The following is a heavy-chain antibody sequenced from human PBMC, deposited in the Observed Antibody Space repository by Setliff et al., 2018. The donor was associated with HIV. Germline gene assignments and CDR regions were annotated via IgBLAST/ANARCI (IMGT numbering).Heavy chain of an antibody. CDR1: GYTFTGFY. Sequence: ASVKVSCKASGYTFTGFYMHWVRQAPGQGLEWMGWINPNSGGTKYAQKFQGRVTMTRNTSISTAYMELSRPRSDDTAVCYCAKDRIWNYVRGYYYYVYMDVWGKGTTVTVSS. CDR3: AKDRIWNYVRGYYYYVYMDV. V-gene: IGHV1-2*02. CDR2: INPNSGGT. J-gene: IGHJ6*03. D-gene: IGHD1-7*01.